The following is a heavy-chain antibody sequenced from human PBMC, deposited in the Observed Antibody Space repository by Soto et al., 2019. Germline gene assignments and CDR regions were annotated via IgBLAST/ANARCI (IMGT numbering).Heavy chain of an antibody. CDR1: GFTFSSYG. CDR2: ISHDGSNE. J-gene: IGHJ5*02. Sequence: QVQLVESGGGVVQPGRSLRLSCAASGFTFSSYGMHWVRQAPGKGLEWVAVISHDGSNEYYGDSVKGRFTISRDNSKNTLYLQRHSLRDEDTAVYYCAKDNCISTSCYRLYNWFDPWGQGTLVTVSS. D-gene: IGHD2-2*01. CDR3: AKDNCISTSCYRLYNWFDP. V-gene: IGHV3-30*18.